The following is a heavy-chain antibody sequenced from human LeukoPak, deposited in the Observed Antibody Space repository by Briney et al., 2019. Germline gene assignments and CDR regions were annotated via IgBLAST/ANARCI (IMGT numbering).Heavy chain of an antibody. V-gene: IGHV3-74*01. Sequence: GGSLRLSCAASGITFSIYWVHWVRQAPGKGLVWVSSINSDGSSTSYADSVKGRFTISRDNAKNTLYLQMNTLRAEDTAVYYCASLDYWGQGTPVTVSS. CDR1: GITFSIYW. CDR3: ASLDY. CDR2: INSDGSST. J-gene: IGHJ4*02.